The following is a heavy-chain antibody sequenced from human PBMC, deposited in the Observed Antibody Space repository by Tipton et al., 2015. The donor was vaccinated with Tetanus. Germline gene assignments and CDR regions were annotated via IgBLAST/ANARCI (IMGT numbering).Heavy chain of an antibody. CDR1: GGSISGSPYF. CDR3: ARANNEFPKKGPFDY. CDR2: IYYSGST. D-gene: IGHD1-1*01. V-gene: IGHV4-31*03. J-gene: IGHJ4*02. Sequence: TLSLTCTVSGGSISGSPYFWNWIRQHPGKGLEWIGYIYYSGSTYYNPSLNGRVTISVDTSKNQFSLKLNSVTAADTAVYYCARANNEFPKKGPFDYWGQGALVTVSS.